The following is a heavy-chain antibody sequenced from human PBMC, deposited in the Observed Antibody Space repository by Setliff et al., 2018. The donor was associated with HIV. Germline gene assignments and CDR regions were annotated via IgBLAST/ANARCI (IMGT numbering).Heavy chain of an antibody. CDR1: GYTFTSYS. V-gene: IGHV1-3*04. CDR3: LRRATAAEVFDY. J-gene: IGHJ4*02. D-gene: IGHD6-13*01. Sequence: ASVKVSCKASGYTFTSYSMHWVRLAPGQGPEWMGWLRTGTGDTSYSEKFQGRLTITRDTSANTAYMELSNLRSEDTAIYYCLRRATAAEVFDYWGQGTLVTVSS. CDR2: LRTGTGDT.